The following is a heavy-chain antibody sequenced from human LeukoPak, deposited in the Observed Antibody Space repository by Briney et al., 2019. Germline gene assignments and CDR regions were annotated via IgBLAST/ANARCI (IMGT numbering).Heavy chain of an antibody. D-gene: IGHD1-26*01. V-gene: IGHV3-7*01. CDR3: ARDPHWGAGYFDF. CDR1: GFIFSSYW. J-gene: IGHJ4*02. Sequence: GGSLRLSCAASGFIFSSYWMSWVRQAQGKELQWVANLKHDGSEKYYVDSVKGRFTISVDSAKRSLYLQMNSLKDEDTAVYYCARDPHWGAGYFDFWGQGALVTVSS. CDR2: LKHDGSEK.